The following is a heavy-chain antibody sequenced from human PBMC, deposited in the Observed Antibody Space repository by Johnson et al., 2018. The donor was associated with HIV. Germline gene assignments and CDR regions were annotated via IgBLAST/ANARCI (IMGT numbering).Heavy chain of an antibody. Sequence: VQLVESGGGLVQPGGSLRLSCAVSGFTFSNFAMHWVRQAPGKGMEYVSAISSNGIGTYYANSVDGRFTISRDNDKNTLYLQMNSLRAEDTAVYYCARGRAYYYDSSGDAFDIWGQGTMVTISS. CDR1: GFTFSNFA. D-gene: IGHD3-22*01. CDR3: ARGRAYYYDSSGDAFDI. CDR2: ISSNGIGT. V-gene: IGHV3-64*01. J-gene: IGHJ3*02.